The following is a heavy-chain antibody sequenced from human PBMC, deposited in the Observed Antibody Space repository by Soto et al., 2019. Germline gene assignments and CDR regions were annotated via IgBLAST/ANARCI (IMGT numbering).Heavy chain of an antibody. D-gene: IGHD2-15*01. J-gene: IGHJ3*02. V-gene: IGHV1-2*04. CDR3: AREADCSGRSCKQRAFDI. Sequence: ASVKVSCKASGYTFTGYYMHWVRQAPGQGLEWMGWINPNSGGTNYAQKFRGWVTMTRDTSISTAYMELSRLRSDDTAVYYCAREADCSGRSCKQRAFDIWGQGTMVTVSS. CDR1: GYTFTGYY. CDR2: INPNSGGT.